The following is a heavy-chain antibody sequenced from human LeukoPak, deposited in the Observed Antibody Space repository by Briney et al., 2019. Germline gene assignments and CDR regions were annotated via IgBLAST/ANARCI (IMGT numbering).Heavy chain of an antibody. J-gene: IGHJ4*02. CDR1: GGSFSGYY. V-gene: IGHV4-34*01. CDR3: ARGQGTVTTH. D-gene: IGHD4-17*01. Sequence: SETLSLTCAVSGGSFSGYYWTWIRQPPGKGLEWIGEINHSGSANYNPSLKSRVTISLDTSKNQFSLELTSVTAADTAVYYCARGQGTVTTHWGQGTLVTVSS. CDR2: INHSGSA.